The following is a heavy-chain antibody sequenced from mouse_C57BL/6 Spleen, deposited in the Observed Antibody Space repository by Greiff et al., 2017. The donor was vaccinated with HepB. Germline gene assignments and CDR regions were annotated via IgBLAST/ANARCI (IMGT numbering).Heavy chain of an antibody. V-gene: IGHV1-69*01. CDR2: IDPSDSYT. D-gene: IGHD1-1*01. Sequence: QVQLQQSGAELVMPGASVKLSCKASGYTFTSYWMHWVKQRPGQGLEWIGEIDPSDSYTNYNQKFKGKSTLTVDKSSSTAYMQLSSLTSEDSAVYYCAGYGSRKTWFAYWGQGTLVTVSA. J-gene: IGHJ3*01. CDR3: AGYGSRKTWFAY. CDR1: GYTFTSYW.